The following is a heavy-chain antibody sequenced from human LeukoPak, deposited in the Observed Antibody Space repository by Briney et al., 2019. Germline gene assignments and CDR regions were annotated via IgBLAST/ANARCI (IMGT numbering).Heavy chain of an antibody. J-gene: IGHJ4*02. Sequence: GGSLRLSCTASGFTFSSYAMSWVRQAPGKGLEWVSSISGSGDSTYSADSEKGRFTISRDNSKNTLYLQLNSLRAEDTAVYYCAKDRGTTRYYFDYWGQGTLVTVSS. CDR2: ISGSGDST. CDR1: GFTFSSYA. D-gene: IGHD3-10*01. CDR3: AKDRGTTRYYFDY. V-gene: IGHV3-23*01.